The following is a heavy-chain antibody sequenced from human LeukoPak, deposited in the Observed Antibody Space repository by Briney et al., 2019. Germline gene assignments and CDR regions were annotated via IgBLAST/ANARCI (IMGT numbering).Heavy chain of an antibody. V-gene: IGHV3-30*02. CDR3: AKDFEYITMVRGGSGPLDY. Sequence: GGSLRLSCAASGFIFSSYGMHWVRQAPGKGLEWVAFIRYDGSNKCYADSVKGRFTFSRDNSKNTLYLQMNSLRAEDTAVYYCAKDFEYITMVRGGSGPLDYWGQGTLVTVSS. CDR1: GFIFSSYG. D-gene: IGHD3-10*01. CDR2: IRYDGSNK. J-gene: IGHJ4*02.